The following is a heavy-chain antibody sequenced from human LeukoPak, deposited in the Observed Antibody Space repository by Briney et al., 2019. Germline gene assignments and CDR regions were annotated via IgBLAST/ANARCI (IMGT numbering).Heavy chain of an antibody. V-gene: IGHV4-34*01. CDR1: GGSFSGYY. D-gene: IGHD6-13*01. CDR3: ARGELQVHLWPYSSSRWFDP. J-gene: IGHJ5*02. Sequence: SETLSLTCAVYGGSFSGYYWSWIRQPPGKGLEWIGEINHSGSTNYNPSLKSRVTISVDTSKNQFSLKLSSVTAADTAVYYCARGELQVHLWPYSSSRWFDPWGQGTLVTVSS. CDR2: INHSGST.